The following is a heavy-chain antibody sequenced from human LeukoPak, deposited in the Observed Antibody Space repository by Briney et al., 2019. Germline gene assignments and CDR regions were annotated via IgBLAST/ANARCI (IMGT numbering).Heavy chain of an antibody. CDR3: ARDWQYCGGDCYSIDAFDI. D-gene: IGHD2-21*02. CDR1: GFTFSSYS. CDR2: ISSSSSYI. J-gene: IGHJ3*02. Sequence: GGSMRLSCAASGFTFSSYSMNWVRQAPGKGLEWVSSISSSSSYIYYADSVKGRFTISRDNAKNSLYLQMNSLRAEDTAVYYCARDWQYCGGDCYSIDAFDIWGQGTMVTVSS. V-gene: IGHV3-21*01.